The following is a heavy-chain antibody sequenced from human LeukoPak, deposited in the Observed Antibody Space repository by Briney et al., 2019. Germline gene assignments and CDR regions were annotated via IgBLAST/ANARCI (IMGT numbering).Heavy chain of an antibody. CDR2: ISYSGRA. V-gene: IGHV4-31*03. D-gene: IGHD6-13*01. CDR3: ARDRPGGSSLDY. J-gene: IGHJ4*02. CDR1: GGSISSGNHF. Sequence: PSETLSLTCTVSGGSISSGNHFWSWIRQHPVKGLEWIGYISYSGRADYSPSLKSRVTISVDTSKNQFSLKLSFVTAADTAVYYCARDRPGGSSLDYWGQGTLVTVSS.